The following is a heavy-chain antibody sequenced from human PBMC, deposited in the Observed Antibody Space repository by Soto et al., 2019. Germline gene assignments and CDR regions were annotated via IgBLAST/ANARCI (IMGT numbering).Heavy chain of an antibody. Sequence: QVQLVESGGGLVKPGGSLRLSCAASGFSFSDYYMSWIRQAPGKGLEWVSLISTSGSSTDYADSVKGRFTISRDNAKNSLSLQMNRLRAEDTAMYYCANLAKNYYHYMDVWGKGTTVTVSS. CDR1: GFSFSDYY. CDR2: ISTSGSST. V-gene: IGHV3-11*01. J-gene: IGHJ6*03. D-gene: IGHD1-26*01. CDR3: ANLAKNYYHYMDV.